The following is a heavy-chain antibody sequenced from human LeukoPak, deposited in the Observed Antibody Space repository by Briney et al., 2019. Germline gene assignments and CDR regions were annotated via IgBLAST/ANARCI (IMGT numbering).Heavy chain of an antibody. CDR1: GFTVSSDY. CDR2: IYSGGTT. D-gene: IGHD3-10*01. V-gene: IGHV3-53*01. J-gene: IGHJ4*02. Sequence: PGGSLRLSCAASGFTVSSDYMSWVRQAPGKGLEWVSVIYSGGTTYYADSVKGRFTISRDNTRNSLSLQMNDLRAEDTAVYYCTRDGGPPTMFGGFNHYWGRGPRVPVPS. CDR3: TRDGGPPTMFGGFNHY.